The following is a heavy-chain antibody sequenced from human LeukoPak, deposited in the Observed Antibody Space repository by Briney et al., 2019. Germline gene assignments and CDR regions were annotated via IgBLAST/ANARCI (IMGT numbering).Heavy chain of an antibody. Sequence: TGGSLRLSCAASGFTFSSYAMSWVRQAPGKGLEWVSAISGSGGSTYYADSVKGRFTISRDNFKNTLYLQMNSLRAEDTAVYYCAKDPYHEQQMYFDYWGQGTLVSVSS. CDR1: GFTFSSYA. J-gene: IGHJ4*02. CDR2: ISGSGGST. CDR3: AKDPYHEQQMYFDY. V-gene: IGHV3-23*01. D-gene: IGHD6-13*01.